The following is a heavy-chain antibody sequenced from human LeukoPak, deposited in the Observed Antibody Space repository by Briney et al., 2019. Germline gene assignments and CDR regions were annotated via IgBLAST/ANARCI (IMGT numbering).Heavy chain of an antibody. V-gene: IGHV3-30*02. CDR2: IRYDGNNK. CDR3: AKGVSYYDTPGSFDI. D-gene: IGHD3-22*01. CDR1: GFTFSSYA. J-gene: IGHJ3*02. Sequence: GGSLRLSCAASGFTFSSYAMSWVRQAPGKGLEWVAFIRYDGNNKYYADSVKGRFTISRDNSKNTLYLQMNSLRAEDTAVYYCAKGVSYYDTPGSFDIWGQGTMVTVSS.